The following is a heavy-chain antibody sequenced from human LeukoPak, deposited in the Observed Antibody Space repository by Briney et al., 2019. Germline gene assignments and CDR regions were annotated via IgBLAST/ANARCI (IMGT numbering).Heavy chain of an antibody. V-gene: IGHV3-30*03. CDR1: GFTFSSYG. CDR3: ARQTLVEMTTINNPDY. CDR2: ISYDGSNK. Sequence: PGGSLRLSCAASGFTFSSYGMHWVRQAPGKGLEWVAVISYDGSNKYYADSVKGRFTISRDNSKNTLYLQMNSLRAEDTAVYYCARQTLVEMTTINNPDYWGQGALVTVSS. J-gene: IGHJ4*02. D-gene: IGHD5-24*01.